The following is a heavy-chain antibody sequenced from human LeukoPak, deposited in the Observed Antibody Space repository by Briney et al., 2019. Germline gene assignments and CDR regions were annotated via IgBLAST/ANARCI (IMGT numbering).Heavy chain of an antibody. CDR1: GGTFSSYA. Sequence: GASVKVSCKASGGTFSSYAISWVRQAPGQGLEWMGGIIPIFGTANYAQKFQGRVTITADKSTSTAYMELSSLRSEDAAVYYCATGSSSWYKAEYFQHWGQGTLVTVSS. J-gene: IGHJ1*01. D-gene: IGHD6-13*01. V-gene: IGHV1-69*06. CDR2: IIPIFGTA. CDR3: ATGSSSWYKAEYFQH.